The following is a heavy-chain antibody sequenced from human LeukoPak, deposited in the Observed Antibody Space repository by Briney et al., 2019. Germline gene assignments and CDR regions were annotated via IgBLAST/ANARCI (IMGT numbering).Heavy chain of an antibody. V-gene: IGHV4-39*01. CDR1: GGSISSSSYY. CDR2: IYYSGST. CDR3: ARGTRYYYDSSGYSLPSNWFDP. D-gene: IGHD3-22*01. J-gene: IGHJ5*02. Sequence: SETLSLTCTVSGGSISSSSYYWGWIRQPPGKGLEWIGSIYYSGSTYYNPSLKSRVTISVDTSKNQFSLKLSSVTAADTAVYYCARGTRYYYDSSGYSLPSNWFDPWGQGTLVTVS.